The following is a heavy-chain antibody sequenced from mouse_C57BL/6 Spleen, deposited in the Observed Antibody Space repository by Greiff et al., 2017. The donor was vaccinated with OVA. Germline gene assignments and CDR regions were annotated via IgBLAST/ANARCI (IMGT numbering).Heavy chain of an antibody. D-gene: IGHD1-1*01. CDR1: GYSITSGYY. Sequence: VQLQQSGPGLVKPSQSLSLTCSVTGYSITSGYYWNWIRQFPGNKLEWMGYISYDGSNNYNPSLKNRISITRDTSKNQFFLKLNSVTTEDTATYYCAREGSSSYYFDYWGQGTTLTVSS. CDR3: AREGSSSYYFDY. V-gene: IGHV3-6*01. J-gene: IGHJ2*01. CDR2: ISYDGSN.